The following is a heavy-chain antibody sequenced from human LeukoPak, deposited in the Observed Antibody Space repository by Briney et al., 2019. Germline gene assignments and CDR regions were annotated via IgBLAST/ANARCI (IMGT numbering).Heavy chain of an antibody. CDR3: ARGAPGGSSGYYYASPPPTLNY. CDR2: INHSGST. D-gene: IGHD3-22*01. V-gene: IGHV4-34*01. CDR1: GGSFSGYY. Sequence: SETLSLTCAVYGGSFSGYYWSWIRPPPGKGLEWIGEINHSGSTNYNPSLKSRVTISVDTSKNQFSLKLSSVTAADTAVYYCARGAPGGSSGYYYASPPPTLNYWGQGTLVTVSS. J-gene: IGHJ4*02.